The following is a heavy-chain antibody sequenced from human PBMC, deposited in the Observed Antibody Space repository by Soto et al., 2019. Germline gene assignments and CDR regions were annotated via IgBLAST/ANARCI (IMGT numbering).Heavy chain of an antibody. V-gene: IGHV1-2*02. CDR3: ARGGGVGVAGSAAFDM. D-gene: IGHD3-3*01. CDR2: INPATGAA. J-gene: IGHJ3*02. Sequence: QLHLVQSGAVVKKPGASVTVSCSASGYPVTAYYMHWVRQAPGRGLEWMGGINPATGAAKYTQTFQGRVTMSRDTSTRTVFMELSGLTSADTAVFYCARGGGVGVAGSAAFDMWGQGTLVTVSS. CDR1: GYPVTAYY.